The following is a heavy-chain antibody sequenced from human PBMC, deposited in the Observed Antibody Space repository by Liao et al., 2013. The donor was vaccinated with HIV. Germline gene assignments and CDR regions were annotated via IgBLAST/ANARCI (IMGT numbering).Heavy chain of an antibody. J-gene: IGHJ5*02. D-gene: IGHD2-15*01. Sequence: QVQLQESGPGLVKPSGDPVPHLHCLWWLHQWLLLELVPASRRGGTGVDRGVSIPVGAPTTAPSLKSRVTISVDTSKNQFSLKLSSVTAADTAVYYCARSMLLRPNWFDPVGPGNPGHRLL. V-gene: IGHV4-4*07. CDR3: ARSMLLRPNWFDP. CDR2: SIPVGAP. CDR1: WLHQWLL.